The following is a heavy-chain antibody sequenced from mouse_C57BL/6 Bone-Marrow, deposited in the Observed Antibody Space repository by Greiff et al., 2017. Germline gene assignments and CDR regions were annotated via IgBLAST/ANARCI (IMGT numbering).Heavy chain of an antibody. Sequence: QVQLQQPGAELVKPGASVKMSCKASGYTFTSYWLTWVKQRPGQGLEWIGYISPTSGRTNYNEKFKSKALLTVETSSNTAYMQLSSLTSEDSAVFYCARSGPLGRSFDYWGQGTTLTVSS. J-gene: IGHJ2*01. CDR2: ISPTSGRT. CDR1: GYTFTSYW. D-gene: IGHD4-1*01. V-gene: IGHV1-55*01. CDR3: ARSGPLGRSFDY.